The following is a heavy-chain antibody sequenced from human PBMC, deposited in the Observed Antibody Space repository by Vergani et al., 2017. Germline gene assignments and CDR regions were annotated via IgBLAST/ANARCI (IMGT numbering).Heavy chain of an antibody. D-gene: IGHD3-9*01. Sequence: QLQLQESGPGLVKPSETLSLTCTVSGHSISQSSYYWGWIRQPPGKGLEWIGSIYYSGSTSYNPSLKSRVTISVDTSKNQFSLKLRSVTAADTAVYYCARVVSYFDILTGYYKGPRYYFDYWGQGTLVTVSS. J-gene: IGHJ4*02. CDR3: ARVVSYFDILTGYYKGPRYYFDY. CDR2: IYYSGST. CDR1: GHSISQSSYY. V-gene: IGHV4-39*01.